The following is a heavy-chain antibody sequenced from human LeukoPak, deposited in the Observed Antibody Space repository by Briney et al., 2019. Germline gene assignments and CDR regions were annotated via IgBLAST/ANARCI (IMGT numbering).Heavy chain of an antibody. V-gene: IGHV3-23*01. Sequence: PGGSLRLSCAASGFTFSSYAMSWARQAPGKGLEWVSAISGSGGSTYYADSVKGRFTISRDNSKNTLYLQMNSLRAEDTAVYYCAKQPYYDYVWGSHPLGYWGQGTLVTVSS. D-gene: IGHD3-16*01. CDR2: ISGSGGST. J-gene: IGHJ4*02. CDR1: GFTFSSYA. CDR3: AKQPYYDYVWGSHPLGY.